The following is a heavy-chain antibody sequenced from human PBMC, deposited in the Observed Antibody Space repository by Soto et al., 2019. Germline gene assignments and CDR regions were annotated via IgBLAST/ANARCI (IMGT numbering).Heavy chain of an antibody. CDR2: ISYDGSNK. D-gene: IGHD4-17*01. J-gene: IGHJ6*02. V-gene: IGHV3-30*18. Sequence: QVQLVESGGGVVQPGRSLRLSCAASGFTFSSYGMHWVRQAPGKGLEWVAVISYDGSNKYYADSVKGRFTISRDNSKNTLYLQMNSLRAEDTAVYYCAKGMVGTVTTSPYYYYGMDVWGQGTTVTVSS. CDR3: AKGMVGTVTTSPYYYYGMDV. CDR1: GFTFSSYG.